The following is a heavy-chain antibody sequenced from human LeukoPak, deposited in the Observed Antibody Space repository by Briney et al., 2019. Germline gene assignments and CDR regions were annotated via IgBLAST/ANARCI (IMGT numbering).Heavy chain of an antibody. D-gene: IGHD1-26*01. J-gene: IGHJ4*02. Sequence: GRSLRLSCAASGFTFEDYAMHWVRQTPGKGLEWVSGISWNGGSTGYADSVKGRFTISRDNAKNSLYLQMNSLRAEDTALYYCAPGVGREVLVYYFDYWGQGTLVTVSS. CDR1: GFTFEDYA. CDR2: ISWNGGST. V-gene: IGHV3-9*01. CDR3: APGVGREVLVYYFDY.